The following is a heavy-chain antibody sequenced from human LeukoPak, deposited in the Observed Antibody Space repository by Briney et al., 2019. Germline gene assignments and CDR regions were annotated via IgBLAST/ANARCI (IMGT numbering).Heavy chain of an antibody. CDR3: ARVIAAAEPTFDY. J-gene: IGHJ4*02. CDR2: ISYSGST. D-gene: IGHD6-13*01. CDR1: GGSISSYY. V-gene: IGHV4-59*01. Sequence: PSETLSLTCTVSGGSISSYYWGWIRQPPGKGLEWIGYISYSGSTNYNPSLKSRVIISVVTSKNQFSLKLSSGTAADTAVYYCARVIAAAEPTFDYWGQGTLVTVSS.